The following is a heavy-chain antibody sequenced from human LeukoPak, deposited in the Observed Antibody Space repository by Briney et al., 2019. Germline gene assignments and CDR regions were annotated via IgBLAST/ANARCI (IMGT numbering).Heavy chain of an antibody. CDR2: IRSKIYGGTP. V-gene: IGHV3-49*04. CDR1: GFTLSNYS. J-gene: IGHJ4*02. Sequence: GGSLRLSCGASGFTLSNYSMNWVRQAPGKGLEWVGFIRSKIYGGTPEYAASVKGRFTISRDDSKGIAYLQMDSLKTEDTAVYYCTRDQTPYYWGQGTLVTVSS. CDR3: TRDQTPYY.